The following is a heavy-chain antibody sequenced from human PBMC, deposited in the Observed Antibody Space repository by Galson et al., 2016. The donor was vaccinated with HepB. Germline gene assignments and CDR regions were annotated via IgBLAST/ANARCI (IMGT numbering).Heavy chain of an antibody. Sequence: ETLSLTCSVSGGSISDYHWSWIRQPPGKGLEWIGYIYYSGSTNYNPSLKSRVIISIETSKNQFSLKLTSVTAADTASYYCVRGYYDYAWGSYYDAWGQGTLVTVSS. J-gene: IGHJ5*02. V-gene: IGHV4-59*01. CDR3: VRGYYDYAWGSYYDA. D-gene: IGHD3-16*01. CDR2: IYYSGST. CDR1: GGSISDYH.